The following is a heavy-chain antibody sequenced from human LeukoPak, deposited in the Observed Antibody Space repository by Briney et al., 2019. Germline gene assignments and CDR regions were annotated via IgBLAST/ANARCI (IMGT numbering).Heavy chain of an antibody. Sequence: GGSLRLSCAASGFIFSGYAMNWVRQAPGKGLEWVSGVGGSGATTYNADSVKGRFTISRDNSKNTLYLQMDSLRAEDTALYYCAKEEVGAVAGRFDFWGQGTLVAVSS. CDR3: AKEEVGAVAGRFDF. D-gene: IGHD6-19*01. J-gene: IGHJ4*02. CDR2: VGGSGATT. V-gene: IGHV3-23*01. CDR1: GFIFSGYA.